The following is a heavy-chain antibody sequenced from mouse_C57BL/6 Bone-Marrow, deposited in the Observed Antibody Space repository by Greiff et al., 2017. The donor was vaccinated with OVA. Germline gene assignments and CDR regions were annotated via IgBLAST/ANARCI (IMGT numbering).Heavy chain of an antibody. CDR2: IYPRSGNT. J-gene: IGHJ1*03. CDR3: ASYDYDWYFDV. D-gene: IGHD2-4*01. CDR1: GYTFTSYG. V-gene: IGHV1-81*01. Sequence: VKLMESGAELARPGASVKLSCKASGYTFTSYGISWVKQRPGQGLEWIGEIYPRSGNTYYNEKFKGKATLTAAKSSSTAYVELRSLTSENAAVYFCASYDYDWYFDVWGTGTTVTVSS.